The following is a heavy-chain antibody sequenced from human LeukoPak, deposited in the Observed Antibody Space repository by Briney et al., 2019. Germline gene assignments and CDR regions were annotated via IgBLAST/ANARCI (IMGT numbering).Heavy chain of an antibody. D-gene: IGHD3-22*01. V-gene: IGHV1-2*02. CDR2: INPSGGGT. Sequence: ASVKVSCKASGYIFTSYYMHWVRQAPGQGLEWMGIINPSGGGTNYAQKFQGRVTMTRDTSISTAYMELSRLRPDDTAVYYCARAPDYYDSSGSFDYWGQGTLVTVSS. J-gene: IGHJ4*02. CDR1: GYIFTSYY. CDR3: ARAPDYYDSSGSFDY.